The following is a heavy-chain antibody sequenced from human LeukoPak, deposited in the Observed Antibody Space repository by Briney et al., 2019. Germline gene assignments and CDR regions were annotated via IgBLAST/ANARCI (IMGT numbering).Heavy chain of an antibody. CDR3: ARAQAAAGNSLDY. V-gene: IGHV4-31*03. J-gene: IGHJ4*02. D-gene: IGHD6-13*01. CDR1: GGSISSGGYY. Sequence: SSQTLSLTCTVSGGSISSGGYYWSRIRQHPGKGLEWIGYIYYSGSTYYNPSLKSRVTISVDTSKNQFSLKLSPVTAADTAVYYCARAQAAAGNSLDYWGQGTLVTVSS. CDR2: IYYSGST.